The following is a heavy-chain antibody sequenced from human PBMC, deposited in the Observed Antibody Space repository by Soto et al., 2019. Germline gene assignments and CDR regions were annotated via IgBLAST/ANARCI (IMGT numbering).Heavy chain of an antibody. CDR1: GVSISIYY. V-gene: IGHV4-59*01. CDR2: IYSSGSA. J-gene: IGHJ4*02. Sequence: QVQLQESGPGLVKPSETLSLTCTVSGVSISIYYWSWIRQPPGKGLEWLGYIYSSGSANYNPSLNSRITMSVDTSKNQFSRNLNSVTAADTAVYYCARVLSGFKDHHFDYWGQGILVTVSS. CDR3: ARVLSGFKDHHFDY. D-gene: IGHD3-3*01.